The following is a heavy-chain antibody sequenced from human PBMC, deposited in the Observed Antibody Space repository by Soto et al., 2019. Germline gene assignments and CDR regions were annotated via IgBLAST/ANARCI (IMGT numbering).Heavy chain of an antibody. D-gene: IGHD4-17*01. Sequence: EVQLVESGGGSVQPGGSLRLSCAASGFTFSSFWMHWVRQLPGKGLVWISRIENDGSSTSYADSVQGRFTISRDDAKNTLYLQMNSLRAEDTAVYYCARDNYGRFDYWGQGSLVTVSS. CDR3: ARDNYGRFDY. CDR1: GFTFSSFW. CDR2: IENDGSST. J-gene: IGHJ4*02. V-gene: IGHV3-74*01.